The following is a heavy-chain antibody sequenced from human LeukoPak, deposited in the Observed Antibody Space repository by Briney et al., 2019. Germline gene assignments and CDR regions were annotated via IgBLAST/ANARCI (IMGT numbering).Heavy chain of an antibody. CDR2: INSDGSST. D-gene: IGHD6-6*01. CDR3: AKDGAGSSLYMDV. Sequence: GGSLRLSCAASGFTFSSYWMHWVRQAPGKGLVWVSRINSDGSSTSYADSVKGRFTISRDNAKNTLYLQMNGLRAEDTAMYYCAKDGAGSSLYMDVWGKGTTVTVSS. CDR1: GFTFSSYW. J-gene: IGHJ6*03. V-gene: IGHV3-74*01.